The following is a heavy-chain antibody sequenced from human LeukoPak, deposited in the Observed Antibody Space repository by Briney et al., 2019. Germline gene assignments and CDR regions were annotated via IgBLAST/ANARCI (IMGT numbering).Heavy chain of an antibody. J-gene: IGHJ5*02. D-gene: IGHD3-3*01. CDR3: ARGGQRYDLNWFDP. V-gene: IGHV3-30*04. CDR1: GFTFSSYT. Sequence: PGGSLRLSCAASGFTFSSYTIHWVRQAPGKGLEWVTIISYDGRNKYYADSVKGRFTISRDNSKTTLYLQMNSLRAEDTAVYYCARGGQRYDLNWFDPWGPGILVTASS. CDR2: ISYDGRNK.